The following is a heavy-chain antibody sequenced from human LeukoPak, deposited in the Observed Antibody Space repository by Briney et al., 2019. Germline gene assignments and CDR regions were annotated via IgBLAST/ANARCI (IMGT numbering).Heavy chain of an antibody. Sequence: PGGSLRLSCAASGFTFSSYAMHWVRQAPGKGLEWVAVISYDGSNKYYADSVKGRFTISRDNSKNTLYLQMNSLRAEDTAVYYCARDQGQSGYYYYYMDVWGKGTTVTVSS. CDR2: ISYDGSNK. D-gene: IGHD6-19*01. J-gene: IGHJ6*03. CDR3: ARDQGQSGYYYYYMDV. V-gene: IGHV3-30*04. CDR1: GFTFSSYA.